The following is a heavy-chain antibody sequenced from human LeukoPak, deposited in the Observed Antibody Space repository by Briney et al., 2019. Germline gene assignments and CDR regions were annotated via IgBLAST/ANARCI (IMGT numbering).Heavy chain of an antibody. D-gene: IGHD6-19*01. J-gene: IGHJ4*02. Sequence: PGGSLRLSCAASGFTFSDYYMSWIRQAPGKGLEWVSYISSSGSTIYYADSVKGRFTISRDNSKNTLYLQMNSLRAEDTAVYYCAKAQGYSSGNYFDYWGQGTLVTVSS. V-gene: IGHV3-11*01. CDR2: ISSSGSTI. CDR1: GFTFSDYY. CDR3: AKAQGYSSGNYFDY.